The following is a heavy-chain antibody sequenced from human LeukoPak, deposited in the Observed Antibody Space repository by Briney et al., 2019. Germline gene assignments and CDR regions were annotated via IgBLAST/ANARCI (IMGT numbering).Heavy chain of an antibody. V-gene: IGHV3-74*01. CDR2: INSDGSWT. D-gene: IGHD2-2*01. J-gene: IGHJ4*02. CDR1: GNYW. Sequence: GGSLRLSCAASGNYWMHWVRQAPGKGLVWVSHINSDGSWTSYAGSVKGRFTISKDNAKNTVYLQMNNLRAEDTAVYYCVSFYETYWGRGTLVTVSS. CDR3: VSFYETY.